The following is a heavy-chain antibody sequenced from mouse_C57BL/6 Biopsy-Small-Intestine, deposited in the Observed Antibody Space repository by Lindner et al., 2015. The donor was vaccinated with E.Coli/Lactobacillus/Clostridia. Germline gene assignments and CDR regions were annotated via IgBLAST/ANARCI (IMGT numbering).Heavy chain of an antibody. CDR2: IYPYNGVS. Sequence: VQLQESGPELVKPGASVKISCKASGYSFTGYYMHWVKQSHGNILDWIGYIYPYNGVSSYNQKFKGKATLTVDTSSSTAYMQLSSLTSEDSAVYYCASLTGTKGYFDYWGQGTTLTVSS. CDR1: GYSFTGYY. V-gene: IGHV1-31*01. D-gene: IGHD4-1*01. CDR3: ASLTGTKGYFDY. J-gene: IGHJ2*01.